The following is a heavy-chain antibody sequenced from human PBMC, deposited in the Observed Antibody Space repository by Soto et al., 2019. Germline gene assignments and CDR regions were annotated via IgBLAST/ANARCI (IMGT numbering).Heavy chain of an antibody. J-gene: IGHJ6*03. CDR2: IWFDRSSQ. V-gene: IGHV3-33*01. D-gene: IGHD6-13*01. CDR3: ARDRLQQLGPPYAYYYMDV. Sequence: QVQLVESGGGVVQPGRSLRLSCASSGFTFSRYGMHWVRQAPGKGLEWVGVIWFDRSSQFYADSVKGRFTFSRDNSKNTLYLQMNSLRAEDTAVYYCARDRLQQLGPPYAYYYMDVWGKGTTVTVSS. CDR1: GFTFSRYG.